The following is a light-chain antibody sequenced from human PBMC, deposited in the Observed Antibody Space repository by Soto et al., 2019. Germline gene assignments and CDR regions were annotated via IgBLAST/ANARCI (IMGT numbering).Light chain of an antibody. Sequence: QSVLTQPPSASGTPGQRVNISCSGSSSNIGSNYVYWYRQFPGTAPKLLIQRNNQRPSGVPARFSGSKSGTSASLAISGLRSEDEADYYCQVWDSNSDQVFGTGTKLTVL. CDR2: RNN. CDR3: QVWDSNSDQV. V-gene: IGLV1-47*01. CDR1: SSNIGSNY. J-gene: IGLJ1*01.